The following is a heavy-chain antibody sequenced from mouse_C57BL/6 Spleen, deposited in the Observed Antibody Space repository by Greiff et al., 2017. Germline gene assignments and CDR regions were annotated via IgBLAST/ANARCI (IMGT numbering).Heavy chain of an antibody. J-gene: IGHJ2*01. CDR3: ARGGITTADPYYFDY. CDR1: GYSFTDYN. V-gene: IGHV1-39*01. D-gene: IGHD1-2*01. CDR2: INPNYGTT. Sequence: VQLKESGPELVKPGASVKISCKASGYSFTDYNMNWVKQSNGKSLEWIGVINPNYGTTSYNQKFKGKATLTVDQSSSTAYMQLNSLTSEDSAVYYCARGGITTADPYYFDYWGQGTTLTVSS.